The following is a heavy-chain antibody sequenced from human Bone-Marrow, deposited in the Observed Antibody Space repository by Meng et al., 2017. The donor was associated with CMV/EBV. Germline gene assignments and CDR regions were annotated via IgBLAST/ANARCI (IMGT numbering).Heavy chain of an antibody. V-gene: IGHV1-18*01. CDR1: GYTFTSYG. J-gene: IGHJ4*02. CDR3: ARDGPDYGDYVNFDY. CDR2: ISAYNGNT. Sequence: ASVKVSCKASGYTFTSYGISWVRQAPGQGLEWMGWISAYNGNTNYAQKLQGRVTMTTDTSTTTAYMELRSLRSDDTAVYYCARDGPDYGDYVNFDYWGQGTLVTVYS. D-gene: IGHD4-17*01.